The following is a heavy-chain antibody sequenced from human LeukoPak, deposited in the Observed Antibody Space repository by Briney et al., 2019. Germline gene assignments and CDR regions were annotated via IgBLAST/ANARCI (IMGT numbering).Heavy chain of an antibody. CDR2: AGGTDR. J-gene: IGHJ4*02. Sequence: AGGTDRYYADSVKGRFTISRDNTENTLYLQMNSLRAEDTAVYYCAKGGSSSWPNFDYWGQGTLVTVSS. D-gene: IGHD6-13*01. CDR3: AKGGSSSWPNFDY. V-gene: IGHV3-23*01.